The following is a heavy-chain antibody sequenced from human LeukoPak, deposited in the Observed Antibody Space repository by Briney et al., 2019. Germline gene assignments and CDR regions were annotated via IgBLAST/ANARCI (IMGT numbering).Heavy chain of an antibody. D-gene: IGHD3-10*01. J-gene: IGHJ3*02. CDR1: GFTVSSNY. V-gene: IGHV3-53*01. CDR2: IYSGGST. CDR3: ASDSEYDAFDI. Sequence: GGSLRLSCAASGFTVSSNYMGWVRQAPGKGLEWVSVIYSGGSTYYADSVKGRFTISRDNSKNTLYLQMNSLRAEDTAVYYCASDSEYDAFDIWGQGTMVTVSS.